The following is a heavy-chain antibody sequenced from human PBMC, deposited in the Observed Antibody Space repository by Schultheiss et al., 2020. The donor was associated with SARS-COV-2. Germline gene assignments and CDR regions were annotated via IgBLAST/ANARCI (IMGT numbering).Heavy chain of an antibody. D-gene: IGHD2-15*01. J-gene: IGHJ1*01. CDR1: GGSISSYY. CDR3: ASTSDIVVAVATA. CDR2: MYYTDNT. Sequence: SQTLSLTCTVSGGSISSYYWSWIRQPPGKGLEWIATMYYTDNTYYNPSLKSRVTISADTSKNQFSLKLTSVTTTDTAVYYCASTSDIVVAVATAWGQGTLVTVSS. V-gene: IGHV4-59*08.